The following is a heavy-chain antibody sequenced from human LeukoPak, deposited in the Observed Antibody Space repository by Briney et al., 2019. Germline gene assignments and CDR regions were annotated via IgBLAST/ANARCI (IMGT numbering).Heavy chain of an antibody. D-gene: IGHD5-18*01. CDR3: AKGETRGYSYGLDY. CDR1: GFTFSSYA. CDR2: ISGSGGST. J-gene: IGHJ4*02. V-gene: IGHV3-23*01. Sequence: GGSLRLSCAASGFTFSSYAMSWVRQAPGKGLEWVSAISGSGGSTYYADSVKGRFTISRDNSKNTLYLQMNSLRAEDTAVYYCAKGETRGYSYGLDYWGQGTLVTVSS.